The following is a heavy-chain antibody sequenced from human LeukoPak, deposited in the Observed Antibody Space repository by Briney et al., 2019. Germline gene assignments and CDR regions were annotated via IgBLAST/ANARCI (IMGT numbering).Heavy chain of an antibody. Sequence: GGPLRLSCAASGFTFSDYYMSWIRQAPGKGLECVSYISSSGNTTYHADSVKGRFTISRDNAKNSLYPQMSSLRAEDTAVYYCAREWAVAGVDYWGQGALVTVSS. J-gene: IGHJ4*02. CDR1: GFTFSDYY. CDR3: AREWAVAGVDY. D-gene: IGHD6-19*01. V-gene: IGHV3-11*04. CDR2: ISSSGNTT.